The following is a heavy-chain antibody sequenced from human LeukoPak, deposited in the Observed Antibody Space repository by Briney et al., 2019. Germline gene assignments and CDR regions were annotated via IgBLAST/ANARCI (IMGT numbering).Heavy chain of an antibody. CDR3: VRGSSFGEGFDY. V-gene: IGHV3-53*01. Sequence: GGSLRLSCAASGFTVSTNYMSWVREAPGQGLEWVSVMYSGGSTYYADSVKGRFTFSRDNSKNTLSLQMNSLRAEDTAVYYCVRGSSFGEGFDYWGQGTLVTVSS. CDR1: GFTVSTNY. J-gene: IGHJ4*02. CDR2: MYSGGST. D-gene: IGHD2-21*01.